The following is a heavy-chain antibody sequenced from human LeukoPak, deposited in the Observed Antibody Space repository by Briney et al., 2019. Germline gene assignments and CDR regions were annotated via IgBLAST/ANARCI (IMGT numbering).Heavy chain of an antibody. D-gene: IGHD3-22*01. CDR2: MNPNSGNT. CDR3: ARVELDYYDSSGYYYPRFDP. V-gene: IGHV1-8*01. Sequence: GASVKVSCKASGYTFTSYDINWVRQATGQGLEWMGWMNPNSGNTGYAQKFQGRVTMTRNTSISTAYMELSSLRSEDTAVYYCARVELDYYDSSGYYYPRFDPWGQGTLVTVSS. CDR1: GYTFTSYD. J-gene: IGHJ5*02.